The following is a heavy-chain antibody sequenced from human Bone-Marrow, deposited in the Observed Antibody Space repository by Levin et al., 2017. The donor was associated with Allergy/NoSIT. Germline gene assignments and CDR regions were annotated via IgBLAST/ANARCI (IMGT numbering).Heavy chain of an antibody. CDR2: IYWDDDK. V-gene: IGHV2-5*02. CDR3: AHAYYGSSGSYGAFDI. CDR1: GFSLSTSGVG. Sequence: SGPTLVKPTQTLTLTCTFSGFSLSTSGVGVGWIRQPPGKALEWLALIYWDDDKRYSPSLKSRLTITKDTSKNQVVLTMTNMDPVDTATYYCAHAYYGSSGSYGAFDIWGQGTMVTVSS. D-gene: IGHD3-10*01. J-gene: IGHJ3*02.